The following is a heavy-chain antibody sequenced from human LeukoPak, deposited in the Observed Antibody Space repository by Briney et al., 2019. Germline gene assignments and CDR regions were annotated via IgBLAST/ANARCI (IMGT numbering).Heavy chain of an antibody. CDR2: IKQDGSEK. CDR1: GFTFSSYS. V-gene: IGHV3-7*03. D-gene: IGHD5-18*01. J-gene: IGHJ4*02. Sequence: GGSLKLPGAAPGFTFSSYSMSWVRQAPGKGLQWVANIKQDGSEKYYADSVKGRFTISRDNAKNTLYLQMNSLRVEDTAVYYCAKRIQSAMATGYWGQGTLVTVSS. CDR3: AKRIQSAMATGY.